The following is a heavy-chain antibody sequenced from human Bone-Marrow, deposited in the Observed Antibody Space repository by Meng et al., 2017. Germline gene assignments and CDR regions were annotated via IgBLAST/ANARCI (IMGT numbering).Heavy chain of an antibody. J-gene: IGHJ4*02. CDR2: IIPIFGTA. CDR1: GGTVSSYA. CDR3: ARTYGDYCFDY. V-gene: IGHV1-69*01. Sequence: VQLVQCGAEVKKPGSSAKVSCNASGGTVSSYAIGWVRQAPGQGLEWMGGIIPIFGTANYAQKFQGRVTITADDSTSTAYMELSSLRSEDTAVYYCARTYGDYCFDYWGQGTLVTVSS. D-gene: IGHD4-17*01.